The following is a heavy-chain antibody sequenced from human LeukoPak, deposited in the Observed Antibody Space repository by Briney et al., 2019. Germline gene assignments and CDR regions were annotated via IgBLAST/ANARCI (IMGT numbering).Heavy chain of an antibody. J-gene: IGHJ5*02. CDR2: IRYDGSNK. Sequence: GGSLRLSCAASGFTFSSCGMHWVRQAPGKGLEWVAFIRYDGSNKYYADSVKGRFTISRDNSKNTLYLQMNSLRAEDTAVYYCARDYSSGWYDWFDPWGQGTLVTVSS. V-gene: IGHV3-30*02. D-gene: IGHD6-19*01. CDR3: ARDYSSGWYDWFDP. CDR1: GFTFSSCG.